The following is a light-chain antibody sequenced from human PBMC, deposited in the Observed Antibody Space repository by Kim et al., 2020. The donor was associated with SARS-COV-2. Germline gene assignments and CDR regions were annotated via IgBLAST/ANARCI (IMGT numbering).Light chain of an antibody. CDR1: QSVSIN. V-gene: IGKV3-15*01. CDR2: AAS. J-gene: IGKJ4*01. Sequence: PGDRATLPCRASQSVSINLAWYQHKPGQAPRLLIYAASTRATGIPARFSGSGSGTEFTLTISSLQSEDFAVYYCQEYNNWPPELTFGGGTKVDIK. CDR3: QEYNNWPPELT.